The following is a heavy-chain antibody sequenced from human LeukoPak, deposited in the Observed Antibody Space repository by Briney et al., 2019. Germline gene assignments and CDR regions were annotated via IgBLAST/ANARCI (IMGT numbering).Heavy chain of an antibody. CDR2: IIPIFGTA. V-gene: IGHV1-69*05. D-gene: IGHD3-3*01. CDR1: GGTFSSYA. CDR3: ARSTTYYDFWSGKTLHWFDP. J-gene: IGHJ5*02. Sequence: ASVKVSCKASGGTFSSYAISWVRQAPGQGLEWMGGIIPIFGTANYAQKFQGRVTITTDASTSTAYMELSSLRSEDTAVYYCARSTTYYDFWSGKTLHWFDPWGQGTLVTVSS.